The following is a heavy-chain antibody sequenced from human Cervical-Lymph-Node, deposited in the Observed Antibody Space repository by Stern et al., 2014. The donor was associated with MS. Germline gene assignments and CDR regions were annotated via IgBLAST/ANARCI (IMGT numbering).Heavy chain of an antibody. CDR1: GYTFIEYA. J-gene: IGHJ3*02. D-gene: IGHD6-13*01. V-gene: IGHV1-18*01. CDR2: IGTNIGNT. Sequence: QVQLVASGAEVKKPGASVKVSCKASGYTFIEYAISWVRQAPGQGLEWMGWIGTNIGNTNYAQKFQGRVTLATDTSTTTVYMELRSPRSDDTAMYYCRAGSDAFDIWGQGTMVTVSS. CDR3: RAGSDAFDI.